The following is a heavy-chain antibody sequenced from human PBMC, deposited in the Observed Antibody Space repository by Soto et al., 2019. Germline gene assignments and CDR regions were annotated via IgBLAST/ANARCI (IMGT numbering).Heavy chain of an antibody. V-gene: IGHV4-59*08. CDR2: IYYSGST. J-gene: IGHJ3*02. CDR1: GGSISSYY. CDR3: ARRWGYAFDI. D-gene: IGHD1-26*01. Sequence: QVQLQESGPGLVKPSETLSLTCTVSGGSISSYYWSWIRQPPGKGLEWIGYIYYSGSTNYNPSLTRRGTISVATSKNQFSLKLSSVTAADTAVYYCARRWGYAFDIWGQGTMVTVSS.